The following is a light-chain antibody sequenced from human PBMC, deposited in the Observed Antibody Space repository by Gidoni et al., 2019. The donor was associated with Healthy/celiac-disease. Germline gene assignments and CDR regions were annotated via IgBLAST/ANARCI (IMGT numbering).Light chain of an antibody. Sequence: EIVLTPSPATLSLSPGERATLSCRASQSVSSYLAWYQQKPGQAPRLLIYDASNRATGIPARFSGSGSGTDFTLTISSLEPEDFAVYYCQQRSNWPRTFXHXTKVEIK. CDR3: QQRSNWPRT. J-gene: IGKJ1*01. CDR1: QSVSSY. CDR2: DAS. V-gene: IGKV3-11*01.